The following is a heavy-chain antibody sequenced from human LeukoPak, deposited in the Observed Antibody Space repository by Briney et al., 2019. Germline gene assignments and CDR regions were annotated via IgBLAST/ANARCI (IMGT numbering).Heavy chain of an antibody. CDR3: ARDPTVAGTR. Sequence: LPGGSLRLSCAASGFTFSSYEMNWVRQAPGKGLEWVSYISSSGRTIYYADSVKGRFTISRDNAKNSLYLQMNSLRAEDTAVYYCARDPTVAGTRWGQGTLVTVSS. CDR2: ISSSGRTI. D-gene: IGHD6-19*01. CDR1: GFTFSSYE. V-gene: IGHV3-48*03. J-gene: IGHJ4*02.